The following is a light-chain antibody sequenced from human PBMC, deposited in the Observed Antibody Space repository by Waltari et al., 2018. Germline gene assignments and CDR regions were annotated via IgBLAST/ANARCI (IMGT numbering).Light chain of an antibody. V-gene: IGKV3-20*01. J-gene: IGKJ1*01. Sequence: DIVLTQSRGNLSSSPGERGTLSCRASQRLSRTYLAWYHQRPGQPPRLLIYGASNRAAGVPDRFSGGGSGTDFTLTISRLEPEDFALYYCQQYVSSPWTFGQGTKVEIK. CDR1: QRLSRTY. CDR3: QQYVSSPWT. CDR2: GAS.